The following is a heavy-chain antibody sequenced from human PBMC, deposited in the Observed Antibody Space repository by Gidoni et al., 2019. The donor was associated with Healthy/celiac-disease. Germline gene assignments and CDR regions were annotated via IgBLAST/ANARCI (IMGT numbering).Heavy chain of an antibody. J-gene: IGHJ6*02. CDR2: IYYSGST. V-gene: IGHV4-31*03. CDR3: ARDNYDILTGYGHGMDV. Sequence: QVQLQESGPGPAKPSQTLSLTCTVSGGSISSGGYYWSWIRQHPGKGLEWIGYIYYSGSTYYNPSLKSRVTISVDTSKNQFSLKLSSVTAADTAVYYCARDNYDILTGYGHGMDVWGQGTTVTVSS. D-gene: IGHD3-9*01. CDR1: GGSISSGGYY.